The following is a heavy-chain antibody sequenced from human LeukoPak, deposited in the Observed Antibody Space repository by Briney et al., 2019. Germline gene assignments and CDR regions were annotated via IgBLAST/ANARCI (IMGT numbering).Heavy chain of an antibody. Sequence: GGSLRLSCAASGFTFSNYAMSWVRQAPGKGLEWVSTVGGRGDITFYADSVKGRFTISRDNSKNTLYLQMNSLRAEDTALYYCAKDQRSLNGRQLDCWGQGTLVTVSS. CDR3: AKDQRSLNGRQLDC. D-gene: IGHD1-1*01. V-gene: IGHV3-23*01. J-gene: IGHJ4*02. CDR2: VGGRGDIT. CDR1: GFTFSNYA.